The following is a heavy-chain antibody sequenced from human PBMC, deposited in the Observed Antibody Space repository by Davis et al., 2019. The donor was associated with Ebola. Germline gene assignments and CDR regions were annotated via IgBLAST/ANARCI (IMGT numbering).Heavy chain of an antibody. CDR1: GGSISSYS. CDR3: ARHGREGDNYFYYYYAMDV. D-gene: IGHD5-24*01. V-gene: IGHV4-59*08. J-gene: IGHJ6*02. CDR2: VHYGGST. Sequence: PSETLSLTCLVSGGSISSYSWSWIRQPPGKGLEWLGYVHYGGSTNYNPSLKSRVSMLVDTSKNKFSLKLSSVTAADTAVYYCARHGREGDNYFYYYYAMDVWGQGTTVTVSS.